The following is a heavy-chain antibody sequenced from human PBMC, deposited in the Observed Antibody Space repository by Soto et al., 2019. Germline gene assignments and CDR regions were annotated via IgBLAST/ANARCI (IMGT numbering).Heavy chain of an antibody. J-gene: IGHJ4*02. CDR3: ARDPPPPDY. CDR2: ISPYNGNT. Sequence: QVQLVQSGAEVKKPGASVKVSCKASGYTFASYAISWMRQAPGQGLEWMGWISPYNGNTNYAQKLQGRVTMTTDTSTSPAYMELRSLRSADTAVYYCARDPPPPDYWGQGTLVTVSS. V-gene: IGHV1-18*01. CDR1: GYTFASYA.